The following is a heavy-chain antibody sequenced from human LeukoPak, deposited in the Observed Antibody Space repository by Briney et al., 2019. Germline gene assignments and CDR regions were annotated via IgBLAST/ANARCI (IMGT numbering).Heavy chain of an antibody. D-gene: IGHD3-22*01. V-gene: IGHV4-59*10. J-gene: IGHJ4*02. CDR2: IYTSGST. CDR1: GGSFSGYY. Sequence: SETLSLTCAVYGGSFSGYYWSWIRQPAGKGLEWIGRIYTSGSTNYNPSLKSRVTMSVDTSKNQFSLKLSSVTAADTAVYYCASEAYYYDSSGYYKYWGQGTLVTVSS. CDR3: ASEAYYYDSSGYYKY.